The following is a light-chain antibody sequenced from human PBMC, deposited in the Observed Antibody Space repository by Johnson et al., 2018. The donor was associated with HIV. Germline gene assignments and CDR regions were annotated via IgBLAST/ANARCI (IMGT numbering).Light chain of an antibody. J-gene: IGLJ1*01. CDR2: EKN. V-gene: IGLV1-51*02. CDR3: GTWDSSLSAHFV. CDR1: SSNIANIY. Sequence: QSVLTQPPSVSAAPGQKVTISCSGSSSNIANIYVSWYQQLPGTAPKLLIYEKNKRPSGIPDRFSASKSGTSATLVITGLQTGDEADYYCGTWDSSLSAHFVFGSGTRVTV.